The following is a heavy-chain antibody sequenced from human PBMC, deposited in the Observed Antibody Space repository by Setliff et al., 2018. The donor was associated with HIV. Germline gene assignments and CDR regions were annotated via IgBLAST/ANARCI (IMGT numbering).Heavy chain of an antibody. CDR1: GGSLNDYY. D-gene: IGHD1-1*01. CDR2: INHSGST. J-gene: IGHJ6*03. Sequence: SETLSLTCAVYGGSLNDYYWSWIRLPPGGGLEWIGEINHSGSTNYNPSLKSRVTISVDTSKNQFSLKLTSVTAADTAVYYCARDWNHYFYYMDVWGKGTTVTVSS. V-gene: IGHV4-34*01. CDR3: ARDWNHYFYYMDV.